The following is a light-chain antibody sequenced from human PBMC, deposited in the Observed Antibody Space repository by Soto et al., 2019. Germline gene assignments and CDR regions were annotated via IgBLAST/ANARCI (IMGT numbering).Light chain of an antibody. V-gene: IGLV1-44*01. J-gene: IGLJ2*01. CDR1: SSNIGSNA. CDR3: ATWDDSLNGVV. Sequence: QSVLTQPPSVSGTPGQRVIISCSGSSSNIGSNAVNWYQQLPGTAPKLLMASSNQRPSGVPDRFSGPKSGTSASLAISGLQSEDEADYYCATWDDSLNGVVFGVGTKLTVL. CDR2: SSN.